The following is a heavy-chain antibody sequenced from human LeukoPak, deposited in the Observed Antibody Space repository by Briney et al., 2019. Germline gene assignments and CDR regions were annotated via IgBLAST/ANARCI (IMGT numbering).Heavy chain of an antibody. CDR2: IYHSGST. CDR3: ARGGVLHGTLDY. J-gene: IGHJ4*02. D-gene: IGHD4/OR15-4a*01. Sequence: SETLSLTCTVSGGSISSGGYYWSWIRQPPGKGLEWIGYIYHSGSTYYNPSLKSRVTISVDRSKNQFSLKLSSVTAADTAVYYCARGGVLHGTLDYWGQGTLVTVSS. CDR1: GGSISSGGYY. V-gene: IGHV4-30-2*01.